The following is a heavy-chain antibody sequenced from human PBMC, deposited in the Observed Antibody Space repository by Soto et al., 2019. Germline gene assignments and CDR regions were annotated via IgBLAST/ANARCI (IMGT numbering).Heavy chain of an antibody. CDR1: GYTFTSYG. J-gene: IGHJ6*02. Sequence: QVQLVQSGAEVKKPGASVKVSCKASGYTFTSYGISWVRQAPGQGLEWMGWISAYNGNTNYAQKLQGRVTMTTDTSXTTTYXXLRSLRSDDTAVYYCARDRGKDYDFWSGYPYGMDVWGQGTTVTVSS. D-gene: IGHD3-3*01. CDR3: ARDRGKDYDFWSGYPYGMDV. V-gene: IGHV1-18*01. CDR2: ISAYNGNT.